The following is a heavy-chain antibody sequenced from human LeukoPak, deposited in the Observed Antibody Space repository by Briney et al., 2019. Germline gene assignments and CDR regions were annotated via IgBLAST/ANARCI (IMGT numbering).Heavy chain of an antibody. D-gene: IGHD4-17*01. Sequence: GGSLRLSCAASGFSFSSYWMTWVRQAPGKGLEWVANIKEDGSDKYYVDSVKGRFTISRDNAKNPLYLQMNSLRAEDTAVYYCTKYGDDDTPGLNWGQGTLVTVSS. V-gene: IGHV3-7*02. CDR1: GFSFSSYW. CDR2: IKEDGSDK. CDR3: TKYGDDDTPGLN. J-gene: IGHJ4*02.